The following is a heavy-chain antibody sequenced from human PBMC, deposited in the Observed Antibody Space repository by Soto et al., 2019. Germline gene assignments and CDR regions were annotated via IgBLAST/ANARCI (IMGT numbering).Heavy chain of an antibody. CDR1: GFTFSSYA. V-gene: IGHV3-23*01. J-gene: IGHJ4*02. CDR2: ISGSGGST. CDR3: ATVDQDYWGAFAY. D-gene: IGHD7-27*01. Sequence: EVQLLDSGGGSVQPGGSLRLSCAASGFTFSSYAMNWVRQSPGKGLEWVSHISGSGGSTDYADSVKGRFTSSRDNSKNTLYLQMNSLRAEDTAVYYCATVDQDYWGAFAYWGQGTLVTFSS.